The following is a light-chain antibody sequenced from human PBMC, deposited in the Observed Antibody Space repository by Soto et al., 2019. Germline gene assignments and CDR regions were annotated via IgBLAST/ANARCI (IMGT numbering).Light chain of an antibody. V-gene: IGKV3-15*01. CDR1: QTISSF. CDR3: QQYNQWPGT. Sequence: IVLTQSPGTLSLSPGEGATLSCRASQTISSFLAWYQQKPGQSPRLLIYGASSRATGVPVRFSGSGSGVAFTLTISGLQSEDFAVYHCQQYNQWPGTFGQGTKVDIK. J-gene: IGKJ1*01. CDR2: GAS.